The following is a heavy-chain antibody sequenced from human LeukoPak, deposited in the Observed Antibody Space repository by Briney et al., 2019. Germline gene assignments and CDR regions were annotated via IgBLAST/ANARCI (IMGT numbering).Heavy chain of an antibody. J-gene: IGHJ4*02. CDR3: ARGPNSNWSELDF. Sequence: GGSLRLSCTASGFSFSGHWMHWARQLPGKGLVWVSRISPTGSTTSYADSVKGRFTVSRDNAKNTLYLQVNNLRAEDTAVYYCARGPNSNWSELDFWGQGTLLTVSS. D-gene: IGHD6-6*01. CDR1: GFSFSGHW. CDR2: ISPTGSTT. V-gene: IGHV3-74*01.